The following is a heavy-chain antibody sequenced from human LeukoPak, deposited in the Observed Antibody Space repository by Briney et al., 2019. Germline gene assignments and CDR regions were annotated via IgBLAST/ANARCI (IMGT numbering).Heavy chain of an antibody. J-gene: IGHJ4*02. Sequence: GGSLRLSCAASGFTFSSYAMHWVRQAPGKGLEWVAVISYDGSNKYYADSVKGRFTISRDNSKNTLYLQMNSLRAEDTAVYYCAKFFGRGYYEYYFDYWGQGTLVTVSS. CDR1: GFTFSSYA. D-gene: IGHD3-3*01. CDR2: ISYDGSNK. V-gene: IGHV3-30-3*02. CDR3: AKFFGRGYYEYYFDY.